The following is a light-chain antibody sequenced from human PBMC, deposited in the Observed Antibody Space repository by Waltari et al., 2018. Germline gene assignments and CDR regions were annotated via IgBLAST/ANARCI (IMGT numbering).Light chain of an antibody. Sequence: QSALTQPRSVSGSPGQSVTISRTGTSSDVGGYYFVSWYQQHPGKAPKLLIYDVSKRPSGVPDHFSGSKSGNTASLTISGLQAEDEADYFCCSYAGAYTLGVFGTGTKVTVL. CDR1: SSDVGGYYF. CDR2: DVS. CDR3: CSYAGAYTLGV. V-gene: IGLV2-11*01. J-gene: IGLJ1*01.